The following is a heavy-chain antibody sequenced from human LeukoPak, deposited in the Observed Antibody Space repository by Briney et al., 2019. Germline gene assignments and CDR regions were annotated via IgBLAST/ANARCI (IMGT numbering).Heavy chain of an antibody. CDR1: GGSFSGYY. CDR3: AREGPYCSSTSCYLSYYYYMDV. CDR2: TNHSGST. Sequence: SETLSLTCAVYGGSFSGYYWSWIRQPPGKGLEWIGETNHSGSTNYNPSLKSRVTISVDTSKNQFSLKLSSVTAADTAVYYCAREGPYCSSTSCYLSYYYYMDVWGKGTTVTVSS. V-gene: IGHV4-34*01. J-gene: IGHJ6*03. D-gene: IGHD2-2*01.